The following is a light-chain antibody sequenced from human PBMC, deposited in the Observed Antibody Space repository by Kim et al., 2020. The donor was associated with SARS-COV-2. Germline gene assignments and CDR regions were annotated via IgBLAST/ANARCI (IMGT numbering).Light chain of an antibody. CDR3: QQSYSTPWG. CDR1: QSISTY. V-gene: IGKV1-39*01. J-gene: IGKJ1*01. CDR2: AAS. Sequence: DIQMTQSPSSLSASVGDRVTITCRASQSISTYLNWYQQKPGKAPKFLIYAASSLLSGVPSRFSGSGSGTDFTLTISSLQPEDFATYYCQQSYSTPWGFGQGTKVDIK.